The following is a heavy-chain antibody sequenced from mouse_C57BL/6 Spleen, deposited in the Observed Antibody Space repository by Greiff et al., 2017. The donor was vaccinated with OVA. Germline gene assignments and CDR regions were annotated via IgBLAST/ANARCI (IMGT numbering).Heavy chain of an antibody. Sequence: EVQLVESGPGLVKPSQSLSLTCSVTGYSITSGYYWNWIRQFPGNKLEWMGYISYDGSNNYNPSLKNRISITRDTSKNQFFLKLHSVTTEDTATYYCARGGFPFAYWGQGTLVTVSA. V-gene: IGHV3-6*01. J-gene: IGHJ3*01. D-gene: IGHD3-2*02. CDR2: ISYDGSN. CDR1: GYSITSGYY. CDR3: ARGGFPFAY.